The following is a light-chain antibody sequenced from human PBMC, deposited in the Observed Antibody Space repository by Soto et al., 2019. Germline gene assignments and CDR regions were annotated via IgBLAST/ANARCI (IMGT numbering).Light chain of an antibody. CDR3: AAWDDSLNGVV. J-gene: IGLJ2*01. V-gene: IGLV1-44*01. Sequence: QSILTQPPSASGTPGQRVTISCSGSSSNIGSDTVSWYQHLPGSAPQLLINTNNQRPSGAPDRFSASKSGTSAALAISGLQSEDEAHYYCAAWDDSLNGVVFGGGTKLTVL. CDR2: TNN. CDR1: SSNIGSDT.